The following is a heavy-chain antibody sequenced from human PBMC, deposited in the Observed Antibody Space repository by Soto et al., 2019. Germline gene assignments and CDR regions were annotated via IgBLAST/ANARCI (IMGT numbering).Heavy chain of an antibody. D-gene: IGHD6-6*01. CDR2: ISYDGSNK. V-gene: IGHV3-30*18. Sequence: PGGSLRLSCAASGFTFSSYGMHWVRQAPGKGLEWVAVISYDGSNKYYADSVKGRFTISRDNSKNTLYLQMNSLRAEDTAVYYCAKAGPTLYSSSDGFDYWGQGTLVTVSS. J-gene: IGHJ4*02. CDR1: GFTFSSYG. CDR3: AKAGPTLYSSSDGFDY.